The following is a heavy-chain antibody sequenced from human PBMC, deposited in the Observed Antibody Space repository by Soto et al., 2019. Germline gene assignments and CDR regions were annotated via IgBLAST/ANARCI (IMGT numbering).Heavy chain of an antibody. J-gene: IGHJ4*02. Sequence: QVQLVQSGAEVKKPGSSVKVSCKASGGTFSRYTISWVRQAPGQGLEWMGRIIPILGIANYAQKFQGRVTITADKSTSTAYMELSSLRSEDTAVYYCARDPYYGSGSYADYWGQGTLVTVSS. CDR2: IIPILGIA. CDR1: GGTFSRYT. V-gene: IGHV1-69*08. D-gene: IGHD3-10*01. CDR3: ARDPYYGSGSYADY.